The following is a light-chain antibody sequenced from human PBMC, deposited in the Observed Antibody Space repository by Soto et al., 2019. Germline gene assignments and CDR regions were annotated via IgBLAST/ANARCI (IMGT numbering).Light chain of an antibody. CDR2: GAS. CDR1: QSVTSN. CDR3: QQYNTWPPIT. J-gene: IGKJ5*01. Sequence: EFVLTQSPATLPVSPGQRVTLSCRASQSVTSNYLAWYQQKPGQAPRLLIYGASTRATGLPARFSGSGSGTDFTLTISSLQSEDFAVYYCQQYNTWPPITFGQGTRLEIK. V-gene: IGKV3-15*01.